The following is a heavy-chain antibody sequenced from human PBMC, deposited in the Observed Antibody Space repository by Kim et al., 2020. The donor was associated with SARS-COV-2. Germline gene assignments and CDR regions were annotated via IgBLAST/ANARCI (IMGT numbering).Heavy chain of an antibody. D-gene: IGHD1-7*01. J-gene: IGHJ4*02. V-gene: IGHV3-48*02. CDR3: ARGSYYGTTGRRPLDY. CDR2: IVSSGGST. Sequence: GGSLRLSCAASEFLFSSYTMNWVRQAPGRGLEWVSRIVSSGGSTYYADSVKGRFTISRDNAKNSLFLQMNSLRDEDTAVYYCARGSYYGTTGRRPLDYWGQGTLVTVSS. CDR1: EFLFSSYT.